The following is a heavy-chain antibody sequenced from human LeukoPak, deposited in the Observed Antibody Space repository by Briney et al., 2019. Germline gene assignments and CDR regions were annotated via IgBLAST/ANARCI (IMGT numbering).Heavy chain of an antibody. CDR2: INSDGSST. D-gene: IGHD3-16*02. CDR3: ARDPLGIRMLSLGIDY. Sequence: GGSLRLSCAASGFTFSSYWMHWVRQPPGKGLVWVSRINSDGSSTTYADSVKGRFTISRDNAKNTLYLQMNSLRAEDTAVYYCARDPLGIRMLSLGIDYWGQGTLVTVSS. CDR1: GFTFSSYW. V-gene: IGHV3-74*01. J-gene: IGHJ4*02.